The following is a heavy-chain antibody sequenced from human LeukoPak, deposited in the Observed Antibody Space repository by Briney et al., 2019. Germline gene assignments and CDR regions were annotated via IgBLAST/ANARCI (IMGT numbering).Heavy chain of an antibody. CDR2: ISGSGGST. Sequence: GGSLRLSCAASGFTFSNYAMNWVRQAQGKGLEWVSVISGSGGSTYYADSVKGRFTISRDNSKNTLYLQMNSLRAGDTAVYYCAKRLLSGNYGTDAFDIWGQGTMVTVSS. D-gene: IGHD1-26*01. CDR1: GFTFSNYA. J-gene: IGHJ3*02. V-gene: IGHV3-23*01. CDR3: AKRLLSGNYGTDAFDI.